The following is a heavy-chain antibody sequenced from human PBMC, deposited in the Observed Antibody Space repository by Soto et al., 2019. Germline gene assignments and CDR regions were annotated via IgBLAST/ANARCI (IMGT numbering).Heavy chain of an antibody. CDR2: ITGSGGGP. V-gene: IGHV3-23*01. D-gene: IGHD2-15*01. Sequence: GGSLGLSCTASGFTFSSYAMAWVRQAPGKGLEWVSSITGSGGGPYYADSVKGRFTISRDNAKNTLYLQMNNLRADDTAVYYCAKFFVALPFHFDFCGQTPLVTVST. CDR3: AKFFVALPFHFDF. J-gene: IGHJ4*02. CDR1: GFTFSSYA.